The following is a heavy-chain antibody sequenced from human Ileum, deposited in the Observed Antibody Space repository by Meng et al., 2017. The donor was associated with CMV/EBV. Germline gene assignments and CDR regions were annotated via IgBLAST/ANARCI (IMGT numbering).Heavy chain of an antibody. Sequence: KASGYSFITDSMHWVRQAPGQRLEWMGIITPGRGTTTYAQHFQGRVTMTRDTSTSTVYMELSSLRSEDTAIYYCAKAYCGNDCYYLGPWGQGTLVTSPQ. CDR3: AKAYCGNDCYYLGP. J-gene: IGHJ5*02. CDR1: GYSFITDS. CDR2: ITPGRGTT. D-gene: IGHD2-21*01. V-gene: IGHV1-46*01.